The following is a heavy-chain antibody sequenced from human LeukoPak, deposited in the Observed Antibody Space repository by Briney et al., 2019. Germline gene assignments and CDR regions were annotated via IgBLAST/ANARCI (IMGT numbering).Heavy chain of an antibody. Sequence: PGGSPRLSCAASGFTFSSYAMSWVRQAPGKGLEWVSAISGSGGSTYYADSVKGRFTISRDNSKNTLYLQMNSLRAEDTAVYYCARHGTIFGVVIYRGNWFDPWGQGTLVTVSS. D-gene: IGHD3-3*01. CDR1: GFTFSSYA. CDR3: ARHGTIFGVVIYRGNWFDP. V-gene: IGHV3-23*01. CDR2: ISGSGGST. J-gene: IGHJ5*02.